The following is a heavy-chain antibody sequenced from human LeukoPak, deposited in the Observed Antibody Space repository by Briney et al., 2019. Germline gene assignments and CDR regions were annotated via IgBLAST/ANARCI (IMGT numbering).Heavy chain of an antibody. CDR1: GYTFTSYG. J-gene: IGHJ5*02. Sequence: ASVKVSCKASGYTFTSYGISWVRQAPGQGLEWMGWISAYNGSTNYAQKLQGRVTMTTDTSTSTAYMELRSLRSDDTAVYYCARPIYGSGSFGWFDPWGQGTLVTVSS. D-gene: IGHD3-10*01. CDR2: ISAYNGST. V-gene: IGHV1-18*04. CDR3: ARPIYGSGSFGWFDP.